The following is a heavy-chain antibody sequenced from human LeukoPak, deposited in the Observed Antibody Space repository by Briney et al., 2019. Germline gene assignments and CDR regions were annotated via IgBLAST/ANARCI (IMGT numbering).Heavy chain of an antibody. CDR1: GFTFSNYW. J-gene: IGHJ4*02. V-gene: IGHV3-74*01. CDR3: ARGQQLQPFDY. CDR2: INTDESRT. Sequence: PGGSLRLSCAASGFTFSNYWMHWVRQVPGKGLVWVSRINTDESRTNYADSVEGRFTISRDNAKNTLYLQMNSLRAEDTAVYYCARGQQLQPFDYWGQGTLVTVSS. D-gene: IGHD6-13*01.